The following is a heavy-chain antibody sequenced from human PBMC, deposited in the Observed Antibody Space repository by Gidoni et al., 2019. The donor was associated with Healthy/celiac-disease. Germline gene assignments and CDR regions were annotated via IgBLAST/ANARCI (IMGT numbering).Heavy chain of an antibody. CDR1: GFTFSNAW. Sequence: EVQLVESGGGLVKPGGSLSIYCAAYGFTFSNAWMSWVRQAPGKGLEWVGRIKSKTDGGTTDYAAPVKGRFTISRDDSKNTLYLQMNSLKTEDTAVYYCTTYSGSYCFDYWGQGTLVTVSS. V-gene: IGHV3-15*01. CDR2: IKSKTDGGTT. D-gene: IGHD1-26*01. J-gene: IGHJ4*02. CDR3: TTYSGSYCFDY.